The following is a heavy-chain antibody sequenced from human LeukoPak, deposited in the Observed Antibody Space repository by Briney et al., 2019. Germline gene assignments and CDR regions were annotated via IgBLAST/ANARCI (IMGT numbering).Heavy chain of an antibody. V-gene: IGHV1-8*01. J-gene: IGHJ4*02. D-gene: IGHD5-18*01. CDR1: GYTFTSYD. Sequence: ASVKVSCKASGYTFTSYDINWVRQATGQGLEWMGWMNPNSGNTGYAQKFQGRVTMTRNTSISTAYMELSSLGSEDTAVYYCARGRTWIQLWLSYWGQGTLVTVSS. CDR3: ARGRTWIQLWLSY. CDR2: MNPNSGNT.